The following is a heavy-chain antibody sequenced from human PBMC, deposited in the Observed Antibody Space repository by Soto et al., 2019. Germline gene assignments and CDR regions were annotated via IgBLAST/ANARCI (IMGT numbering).Heavy chain of an antibody. D-gene: IGHD6-6*01. CDR2: IWYDGSNK. J-gene: IGHJ6*02. V-gene: IGHV3-33*01. CDR1: GFTFSSYG. CDR3: AIDGGIAARPRPVYYYYGMDV. Sequence: GGSLRLSCAASGFTFSSYGMHWVRQAPGKGLEWVAVIWYDGSNKYYADSVKGRFTISRDNSKSTLYLQMNSLRAEDTAVYYCAIDGGIAARPRPVYYYYGMDVWGQGTTFTVSS.